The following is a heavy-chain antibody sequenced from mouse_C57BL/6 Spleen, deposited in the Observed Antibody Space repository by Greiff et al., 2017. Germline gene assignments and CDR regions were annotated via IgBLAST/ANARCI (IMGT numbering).Heavy chain of an antibody. D-gene: IGHD1-1*01. V-gene: IGHV2-4*01. J-gene: IGHJ4*01. CDR2: IWSGGST. CDR3: AKISITTVVATGSMDY. CDR1: GFSLTSYG. Sequence: VQLQQSGPGLVQPSQSLSITCKVSGFSLTSYGVHWVSQPTGQGLEWLGVIWSGGSTDSTAAFISRLSISKDNSKSQFFFKMNRLQADDTALYYCAKISITTVVATGSMDYGGQGTSVTVSS.